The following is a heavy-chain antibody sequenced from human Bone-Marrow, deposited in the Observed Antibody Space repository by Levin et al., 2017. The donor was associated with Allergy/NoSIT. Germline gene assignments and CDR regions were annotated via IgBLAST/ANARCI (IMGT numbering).Heavy chain of an antibody. CDR1: GFTFSSYS. CDR2: ISSSSSYI. CDR3: ATDGYSSGWYYFDY. Sequence: AASVKVSCAASGFTFSSYSMNWVRQAPGKGLEWVSSISSSSSYIYYADSVKGRFTISRDNAKNSLYLQMNSLRAEDTAVYYCATDGYSSGWYYFDYWGQGTLVTVSS. J-gene: IGHJ4*02. D-gene: IGHD6-19*01. V-gene: IGHV3-21*01.